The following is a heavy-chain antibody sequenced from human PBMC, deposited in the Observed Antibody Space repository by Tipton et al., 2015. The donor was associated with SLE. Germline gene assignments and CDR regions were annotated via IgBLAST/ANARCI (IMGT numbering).Heavy chain of an antibody. CDR1: GGSISSNY. CDR2: ISDGGGN. CDR3: ARGMVTWRGAILGVDV. D-gene: IGHD2-21*02. V-gene: IGHV4-59*08. J-gene: IGHJ6*02. Sequence: TLSLTCSVSGGSISSNYWIWIRQPPGKGLEWIGYISDGGGNNYNPSLKSRVTISVDPAKNQFSLKLTSVTAADTAVYYCARGMVTWRGAILGVDVWGQGTTVNVSS.